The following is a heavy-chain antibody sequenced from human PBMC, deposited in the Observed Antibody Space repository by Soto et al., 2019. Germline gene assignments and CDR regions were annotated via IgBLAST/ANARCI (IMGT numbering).Heavy chain of an antibody. V-gene: IGHV2-5*02. CDR3: EHRRFGLRSPWDLGVFDS. CDR2: IYWDDDK. Sequence: QITLKESGPMLVNPTQTLTLTCSFSGFSLSTNGVGVGWVRQPPGKALEWLALIYWDDDKRYSPSLKSKLAIPQATNKTQVVLTMTNMDPVDTATYYCEHRRFGLRSPWDLGVFDSWGQGTLVTVSS. J-gene: IGHJ4*02. D-gene: IGHD3-16*01. CDR1: GFSLSTNGVG.